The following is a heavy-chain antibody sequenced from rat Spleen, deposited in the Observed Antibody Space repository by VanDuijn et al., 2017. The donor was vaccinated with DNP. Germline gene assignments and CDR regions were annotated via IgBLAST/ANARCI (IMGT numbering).Heavy chain of an antibody. CDR1: GLTFSDYS. CDR3: TELPSYYEAWFAY. Sequence: EVQLVESGGGLVQPGRSLKLSCVVSGLTFSDYSMAWVRQAPKRGLEWVATIVYDGSGAYYRDALKGRFTVSRDNARVIPYLQMNSLTSEDTATYYCTELPSYYEAWFAYWGQGALVTVSS. J-gene: IGHJ3*01. D-gene: IGHD1-4*01. CDR2: IVYDGSGA. V-gene: IGHV5-7*01.